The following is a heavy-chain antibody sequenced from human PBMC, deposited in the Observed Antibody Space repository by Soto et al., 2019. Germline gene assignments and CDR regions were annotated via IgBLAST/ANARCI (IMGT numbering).Heavy chain of an antibody. CDR3: ARHPRQNYYYGMDV. V-gene: IGHV1-69*12. Sequence: QVQLVQSGAEVKKPGSSVKVSCKASGGTFSSYAISWVRQAPGQGLEWMGGIIPIFGTANYAHKFQGRVTITADESTSTAYMELSSLRSEDTAVYYCARHPRQNYYYGMDVWGQGTTVTVSS. CDR2: IIPIFGTA. CDR1: GGTFSSYA. J-gene: IGHJ6*02.